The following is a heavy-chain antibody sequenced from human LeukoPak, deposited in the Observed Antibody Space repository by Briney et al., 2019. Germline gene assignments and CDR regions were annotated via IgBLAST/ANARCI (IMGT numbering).Heavy chain of an antibody. Sequence: PGGSLRLSCAASGFTFSSFAMSWVRQAPGKGLEWVSAISGSGDRTYYADSVKGRFTISRDNSKNTLFLQMNSLRAEDTAVYYCAKKLGYYDSSGYYAGAFEIWGQGTMVTASS. D-gene: IGHD3-22*01. CDR2: ISGSGDRT. V-gene: IGHV3-23*01. CDR1: GFTFSSFA. J-gene: IGHJ3*02. CDR3: AKKLGYYDSSGYYAGAFEI.